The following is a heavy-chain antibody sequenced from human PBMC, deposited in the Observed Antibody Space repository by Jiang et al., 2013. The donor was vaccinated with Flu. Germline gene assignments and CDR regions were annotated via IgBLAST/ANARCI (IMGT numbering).Heavy chain of an antibody. V-gene: IGHV3-23*01. CDR1: GFAFSSYA. D-gene: IGHD6-13*01. J-gene: IGHJ6*02. CDR3: AKAPYTSSWFTLDV. CDR2: IGGSAAGT. Sequence: VQLLESGGGFVQPGGSLRLSCAASGFAFSSYAMTWVRQAPGKGLEWVSAIGGSAAGTYYADSVKGRFTISRDNYKNTMYLEMNSLRAEDTAVYYCAKAPYTSSWFTLDVWGQGTTVTVSS.